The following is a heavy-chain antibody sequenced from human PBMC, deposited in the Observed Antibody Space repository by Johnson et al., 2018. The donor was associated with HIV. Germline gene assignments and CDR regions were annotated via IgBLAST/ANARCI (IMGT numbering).Heavy chain of an antibody. V-gene: IGHV3-33*05. D-gene: IGHD1-1*01. CDR3: ARRVEGRRSANDAFDI. Sequence: QVQLVESGGGVVQPGGSLRLSCAASGFTFADYGMHWVRQPPGKGLEWVAFIAHDESITHYADSVKGRFTMSRDNSKNTLYLQMKSLRPEDTSIYYCARRVEGRRSANDAFDIWGQGTMVTVSS. J-gene: IGHJ3*02. CDR2: IAHDESIT. CDR1: GFTFADYG.